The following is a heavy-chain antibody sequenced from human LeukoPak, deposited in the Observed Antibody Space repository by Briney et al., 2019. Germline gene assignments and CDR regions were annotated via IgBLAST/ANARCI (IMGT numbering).Heavy chain of an antibody. D-gene: IGHD6-13*01. CDR3: AKGSPSSSWYLNYFDY. V-gene: IGHV3-9*01. Sequence: PGGSLRLSCAASGFTFDDYAMHWVRQAPGKGLEWVSGISWNSGSIGYADSVKGRFTISRDNAKNSLYLQMNSLRAEDTALYYCAKGSPSSSWYLNYFDYWGQGTLVTVSS. CDR2: ISWNSGSI. CDR1: GFTFDDYA. J-gene: IGHJ4*02.